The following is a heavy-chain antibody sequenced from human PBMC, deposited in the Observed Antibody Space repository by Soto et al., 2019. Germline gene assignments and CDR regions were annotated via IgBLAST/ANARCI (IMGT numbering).Heavy chain of an antibody. CDR2: INQSGST. CDR3: ARGNSYGSGSLFHRLYYFDY. CDR1: GGSFSAYY. Sequence: QVQLQQWGAGLLKPSETLSLTCAVYGGSFSAYYYYWSWIRQPPGKRLEWIGEINQSGSTNYNPSLKSRVTISVDTSKNHFSLKLSSVTAADTAMYYCARGNSYGSGSLFHRLYYFDYWGQGTLVTVPS. J-gene: IGHJ4*02. V-gene: IGHV4-34*01. D-gene: IGHD3-10*01.